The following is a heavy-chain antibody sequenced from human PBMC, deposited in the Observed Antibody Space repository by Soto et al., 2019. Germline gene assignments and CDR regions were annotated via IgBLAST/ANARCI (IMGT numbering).Heavy chain of an antibody. CDR2: ISGSGGST. J-gene: IGHJ4*02. CDR1: GFTFSNSA. D-gene: IGHD6-13*01. V-gene: IGHV3-23*01. Sequence: GGSLRLSCAASGFTFSNSAMSWFRQAPGKGLEWVSAISGSGGSTYYADSMKGRFTISRDNSKSTLYLQMNSLRVEDTAVYYCAGGSSWTRVDYWGQGTLVTVSS. CDR3: AGGSSWTRVDY.